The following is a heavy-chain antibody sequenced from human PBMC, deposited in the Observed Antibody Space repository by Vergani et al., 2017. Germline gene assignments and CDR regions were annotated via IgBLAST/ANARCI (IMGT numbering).Heavy chain of an antibody. Sequence: QVQLQESGPGLVKPSQTLSLTCTVSGGSISSGGYYWSWIRQHPGKGLEWIGYIYYSGSTYYTPSLKSRVTMSIETSKNQFSLKLSSGTAADTAVYYCTRDILGGSYRRGWYKGFDPWGQGTLVTVSS. CDR3: TRDILGGSYRRGWYKGFDP. J-gene: IGHJ5*02. CDR2: IYYSGST. CDR1: GGSISSGGYY. V-gene: IGHV4-31*03. D-gene: IGHD6-19*01.